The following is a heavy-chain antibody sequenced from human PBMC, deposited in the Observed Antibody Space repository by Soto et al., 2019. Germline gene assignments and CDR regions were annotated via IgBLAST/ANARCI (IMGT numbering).Heavy chain of an antibody. D-gene: IGHD3-22*01. CDR1: GGSVSSDDYY. CDR3: ARDRHYYDSCGYCYQLDN. J-gene: IGHJ4*02. CDR2: IFYIGST. V-gene: IGHV4-61*08. Sequence: QVQLQESGPGLVKPSETLSLTCTVSGGSVSSDDYYWSWIRQSPGKGLEWIGYIFYIGSTSYNPSLKSRVTISVDTSKNQSSLRLSAVTAADTAVYYCARDRHYYDSCGYCYQLDNWGQGTLVTVSS.